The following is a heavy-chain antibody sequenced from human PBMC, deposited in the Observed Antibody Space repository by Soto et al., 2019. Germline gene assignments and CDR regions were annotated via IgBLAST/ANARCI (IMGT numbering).Heavy chain of an antibody. Sequence: GGSLRLSCAASGLIFSDSVIHWVRQASGKGLEWVGRVRSKTKRYATAYAASMRGRFTISRDDSKNTASLHMNSLQTEDTAMYYCTSQSSTWSFDSWGQGTLVTVSS. J-gene: IGHJ4*02. CDR3: TSQSSTWSFDS. CDR1: GLIFSDSV. CDR2: VRSKTKRYAT. D-gene: IGHD6-13*01. V-gene: IGHV3-73*01.